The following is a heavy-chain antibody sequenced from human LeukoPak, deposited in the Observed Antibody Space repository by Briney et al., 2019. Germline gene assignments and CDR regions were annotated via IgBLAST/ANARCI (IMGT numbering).Heavy chain of an antibody. CDR1: GFTFSSYA. D-gene: IGHD3-22*01. Sequence: GRSLRLSCAASGFTFSSYAMHWVRQAPGKGLEWVAVISYDGSNKYYADSVKGRFTISRDNSKNTLYLQMNSLRAEDTAVYYCAKVARTYYYDSSGYFDFDYWGQGTLVTVSS. CDR3: AKVARTYYYDSSGYFDFDY. J-gene: IGHJ4*02. CDR2: ISYDGSNK. V-gene: IGHV3-30-3*01.